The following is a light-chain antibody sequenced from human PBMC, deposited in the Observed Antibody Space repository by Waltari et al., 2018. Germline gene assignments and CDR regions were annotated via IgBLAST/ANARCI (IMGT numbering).Light chain of an antibody. J-gene: IGKJ2*01. CDR3: QQCYSFPYT. CDR2: LGS. CDR1: QSVLSSSNNKNY. V-gene: IGKV4-1*01. Sequence: DIVMTQYPDSLAGSLGERATINCKSSQSVLSSSNNKNYFGWYQQKPGQPPKLLISLGSTRESGVPDLFIVSGSGTDFTLTIRSLQAEDVSVYYCQQCYSFPYTFGQGTKLEIK.